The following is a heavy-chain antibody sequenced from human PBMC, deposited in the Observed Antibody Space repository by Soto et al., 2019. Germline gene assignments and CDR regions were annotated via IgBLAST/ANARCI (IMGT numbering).Heavy chain of an antibody. D-gene: IGHD6-13*01. CDR2: IYYSGST. CDR1: GGSISSSSYY. Sequence: QLQLQESGPGLVKPSETLSLTCTVSGGSISSSSYYWGWIRQPPGKGLEWIGSIYYSGSTYYNPSLKSRVTISVDTSKNQFSLKLSSVTAADTAVYYCARTLAAADPYYYYGMDVWGQGTTVAVCS. CDR3: ARTLAAADPYYYYGMDV. V-gene: IGHV4-39*01. J-gene: IGHJ6*02.